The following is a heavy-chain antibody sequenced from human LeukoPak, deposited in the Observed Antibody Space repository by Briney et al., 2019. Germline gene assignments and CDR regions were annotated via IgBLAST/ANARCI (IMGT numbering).Heavy chain of an antibody. D-gene: IGHD3-22*01. CDR1: GFTFSDYY. CDR3: ARDPAFYDSRFFDY. Sequence: GGSLRLSCAASGFTFSDYYMSWLRQAPGKGLEWVSYISSSGSTIYYADSVKGRFTISRDNAKNSLYLQMNSLRAEDTAVYYCARDPAFYDSRFFDYWGQGTLVTVSS. CDR2: ISSSGSTI. J-gene: IGHJ4*02. V-gene: IGHV3-11*01.